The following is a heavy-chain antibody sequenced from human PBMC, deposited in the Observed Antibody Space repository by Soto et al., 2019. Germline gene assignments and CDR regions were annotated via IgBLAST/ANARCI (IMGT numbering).Heavy chain of an antibody. V-gene: IGHV6-1*01. CDR1: GDTLSSNSVA. J-gene: IGHJ6*02. Sequence: QTLSLTCVGSGDTLSSNSVAWNWVRQSPSRGLEWLGRTYYRSRWYSDYAVSVRSRIDINADTSKNQVSLQLNSVTPEDTAVYYCASSEEDSDYYYYGMDVWGQGTTVTVSS. CDR2: TYYRSRWYS. CDR3: ASSEEDSDYYYYGMDV. D-gene: IGHD2-15*01.